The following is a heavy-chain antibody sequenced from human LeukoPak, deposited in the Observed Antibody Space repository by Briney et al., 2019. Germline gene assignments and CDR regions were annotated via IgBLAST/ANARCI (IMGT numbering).Heavy chain of an antibody. D-gene: IGHD2-2*01. CDR2: ISPNGGST. CDR3: ARDRRYPYYYGMDV. J-gene: IGHJ6*02. CDR1: GFTFSTYS. Sequence: GGSLRLSCAASGFTFSTYSMHWVRQAPGKGLEYVSVISPNGGSTYYANSVRGRFTISRDNSKNTLYLQMGSLRAEDMAIYYCARDRRYPYYYGMDVWGQGTTVTVSS. V-gene: IGHV3-64*01.